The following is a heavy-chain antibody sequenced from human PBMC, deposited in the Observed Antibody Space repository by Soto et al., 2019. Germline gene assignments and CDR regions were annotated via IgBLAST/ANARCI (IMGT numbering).Heavy chain of an antibody. V-gene: IGHV1-18*01. CDR3: ARAVVPASDTYYYYYYMDV. D-gene: IGHD2-2*01. CDR1: GYTFTSYG. CDR2: ISAYNGNT. J-gene: IGHJ6*03. Sequence: ASVKVCCKASGYTFTSYGISWVRQAPGQGLEWMGWISAYNGNTNYAQTLQGRVTMTTDTSTSTAYMELRSLRSDDTAVYYCARAVVPASDTYYYYYYMDVWGKGTTVTVSS.